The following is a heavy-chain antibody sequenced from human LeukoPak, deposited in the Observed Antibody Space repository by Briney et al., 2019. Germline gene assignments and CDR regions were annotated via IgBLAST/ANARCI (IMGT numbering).Heavy chain of an antibody. CDR2: IYYSGST. J-gene: IGHJ5*02. D-gene: IGHD5-24*01. Sequence: PSETLSLTCTVSGGSISGYSWSWIRQPPGKGLECLGYIYYSGSTNYNPSLKSRVTISVDTSKNQFSLKLSSVTAADTAVYYCAREEIRSWFDPWGQGTLVTVSS. CDR1: GGSISGYS. V-gene: IGHV4-59*01. CDR3: AREEIRSWFDP.